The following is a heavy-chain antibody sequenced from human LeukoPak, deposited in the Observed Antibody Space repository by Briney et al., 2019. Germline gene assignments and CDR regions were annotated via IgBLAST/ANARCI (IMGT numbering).Heavy chain of an antibody. V-gene: IGHV3-30*18. CDR2: ISYDGSNR. Sequence: PGGSLRLSCAASGFTLSDYGMHWVRQAPGKGLECVALISYDGSNRFYADSVKGRVTISRDNSKNTLYLQMDSLRTEDTAVYYCAKTRTEIQFWYSNFDYWGQGTLVSVSS. CDR3: AKTRTEIQFWYSNFDY. D-gene: IGHD5-18*01. CDR1: GFTLSDYG. J-gene: IGHJ4*02.